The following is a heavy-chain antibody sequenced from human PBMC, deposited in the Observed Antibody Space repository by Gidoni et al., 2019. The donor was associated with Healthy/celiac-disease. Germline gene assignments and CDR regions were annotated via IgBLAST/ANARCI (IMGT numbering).Heavy chain of an antibody. J-gene: IGHJ3*02. D-gene: IGHD3-3*01. Sequence: QLQLQESGPGLVKPSETLSLTCTVSGGSISSSSYYWRWIRQPPGKGLGWIGSIYYSGSTYFNPSLKSRVTISVDTSKNQFSLKLSSVTAADTAVYYCARSRTAYYDFWSGYLNAFDIWGQGTMVTVSS. CDR3: ARSRTAYYDFWSGYLNAFDI. V-gene: IGHV4-39*01. CDR2: IYYSGST. CDR1: GGSISSSSYY.